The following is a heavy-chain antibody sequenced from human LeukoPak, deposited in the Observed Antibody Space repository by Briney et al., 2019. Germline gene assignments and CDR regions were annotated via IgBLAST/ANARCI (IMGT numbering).Heavy chain of an antibody. CDR2: ISSSSSYI. J-gene: IGHJ4*02. CDR1: GFTFSSYS. V-gene: IGHV3-21*01. D-gene: IGHD6-13*01. Sequence: GGSLRLSCAASGFTFSSYSMNWVRQAPGKGLEWVSSISSSSSYIYYADTVKGRFTISRDNAKNSLYLQMDSLRAEDTAVYYCARDDSSSWSFDYWGQGTLVTVSS. CDR3: ARDDSSSWSFDY.